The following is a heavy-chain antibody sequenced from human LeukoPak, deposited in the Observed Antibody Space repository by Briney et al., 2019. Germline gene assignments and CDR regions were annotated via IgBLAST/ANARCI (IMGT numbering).Heavy chain of an antibody. CDR3: AKDMRFDWTPYYFNY. CDR2: ISGSGGST. J-gene: IGHJ4*02. Sequence: GGSLRLSCAASGFTFSSYAMSWVRQAPGKGLEWVSAISGSGGSTYYADSVKGRFTISRDNSKNTLYLQMNSLRAEDTAVYYCAKDMRFDWTPYYFNYWGQGTLVTVSS. V-gene: IGHV3-23*01. D-gene: IGHD3-9*01. CDR1: GFTFSSYA.